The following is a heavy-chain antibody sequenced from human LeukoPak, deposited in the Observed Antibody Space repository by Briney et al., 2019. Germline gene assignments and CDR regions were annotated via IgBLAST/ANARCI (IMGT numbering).Heavy chain of an antibody. J-gene: IGHJ4*02. CDR1: GFTFSSYA. D-gene: IGHD6-19*01. CDR2: ISGDGGST. Sequence: PGGSLRLSCAASGFTFSSYAMSWVRQAPGKGLEWVSFISGDGGSTYYADSVKGRFTISRDNNKNSLYLQMSSLRSEDTALYYWGKDNPNQWLPDNWGRGTLVTVSS. V-gene: IGHV3-43*02. CDR3: GKDNPNQWLPDN.